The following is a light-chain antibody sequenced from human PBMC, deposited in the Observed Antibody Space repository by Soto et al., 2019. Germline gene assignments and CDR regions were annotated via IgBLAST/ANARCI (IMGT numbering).Light chain of an antibody. V-gene: IGKV3-20*01. CDR1: QSVSSSY. Sequence: EIVLTQSPGTLSLSPGERATLSCRASQSVSSSYLAWFQQKPGQAPRLLIYGASSRATGIPDRFSGSGSGTAFTLTITRLEAEDFAVYYCQQYGSSPYTCGQGTKLEIK. CDR2: GAS. J-gene: IGKJ2*01. CDR3: QQYGSSPYT.